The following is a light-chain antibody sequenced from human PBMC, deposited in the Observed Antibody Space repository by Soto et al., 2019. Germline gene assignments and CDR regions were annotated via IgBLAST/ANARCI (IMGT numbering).Light chain of an antibody. Sequence: EIVLTQSPGTLSLSPGERAPLSCRARQSVSSSYLAWYQQKPGQAPRLLIYGASSRATGIPDRFSASGSGTDFTLTISRLESEDSAVYYCQHYGSSPGLTFGGGTKVDIK. CDR1: QSVSSSY. CDR3: QHYGSSPGLT. CDR2: GAS. J-gene: IGKJ4*01. V-gene: IGKV3-20*01.